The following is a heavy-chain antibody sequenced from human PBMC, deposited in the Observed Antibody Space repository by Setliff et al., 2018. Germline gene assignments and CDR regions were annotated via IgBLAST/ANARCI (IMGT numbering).Heavy chain of an antibody. D-gene: IGHD2-8*01. J-gene: IGHJ6*03. Sequence: SETLSLTCTVSGGSISSDIWSWIRQPPGKGLEWIGQIHTGSTKYNPSLRSRVTISVDTSKNQFSLKLSAVTAADTAVYFCAREDGPNYYYYYMDIWGKGTTVTVSS. CDR1: GGSISSDI. CDR2: IHTGST. V-gene: IGHV4-4*08. CDR3: AREDGPNYYYYYMDI.